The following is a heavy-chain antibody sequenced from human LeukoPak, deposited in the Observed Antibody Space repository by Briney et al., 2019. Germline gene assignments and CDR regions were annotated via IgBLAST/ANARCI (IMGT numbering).Heavy chain of an antibody. J-gene: IGHJ5*02. Sequence: GGSLRLSCAASGFIFSTYGMHWVRQAPGKGLEWVAFIRYNGSNKYYADSVKGRFTISRDNSKNTLYLQMNSLRAEDTAVYYCAKRPSVGGYCSSTSCYGNWFDPWGQGTLVTVSS. CDR1: GFIFSTYG. CDR2: IRYNGSNK. D-gene: IGHD2-2*01. CDR3: AKRPSVGGYCSSTSCYGNWFDP. V-gene: IGHV3-30*02.